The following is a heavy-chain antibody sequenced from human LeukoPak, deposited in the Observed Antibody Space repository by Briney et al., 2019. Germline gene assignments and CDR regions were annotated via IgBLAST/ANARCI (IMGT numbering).Heavy chain of an antibody. CDR3: ARGRSSMVRGYYYYYMDV. D-gene: IGHD3-10*01. J-gene: IGHJ6*03. Sequence: PSETLSLTCTVSGGSISSYYWSWIRQPPGKGLEWIGYIYYSGSTNYNPSLKSRVTISVDTSKNQFSLKLSSVTAADTAVYYCARGRSSMVRGYYYYYMDVWGKGTTVTISS. CDR2: IYYSGST. CDR1: GGSISSYY. V-gene: IGHV4-59*01.